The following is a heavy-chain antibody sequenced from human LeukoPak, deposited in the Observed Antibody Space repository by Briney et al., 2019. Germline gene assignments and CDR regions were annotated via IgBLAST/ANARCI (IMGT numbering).Heavy chain of an antibody. CDR2: ISAYNSNT. CDR3: ARDPNYYGSGSYYNVGFFVL. V-gene: IGHV1-18*01. Sequence: ASVKVSCKASGYTFTSYGISWVRQAPGQGLEWMGWISAYNSNTNYAQKLQGRVTMTTDTSTSTAYMELRSLRSDDTAVYYCARDPNYYGSGSYYNVGFFVLWGQGTLVTVSS. D-gene: IGHD3-10*01. CDR1: GYTFTSYG. J-gene: IGHJ4*02.